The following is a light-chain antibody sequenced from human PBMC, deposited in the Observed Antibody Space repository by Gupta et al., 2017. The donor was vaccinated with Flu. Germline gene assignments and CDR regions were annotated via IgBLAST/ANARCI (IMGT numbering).Light chain of an antibody. CDR2: DAS. Sequence: PATLSVSPGERATLSCRASQSIGTSLAWYQQKPGQAPRLLIYDASNRATGIPARFSGGGSGTDFTLTISSLESEDFGLYYCQQRTNWLWTFGQGTKVEI. CDR1: QSIGTS. CDR3: QQRTNWLWT. V-gene: IGKV3-11*01. J-gene: IGKJ1*01.